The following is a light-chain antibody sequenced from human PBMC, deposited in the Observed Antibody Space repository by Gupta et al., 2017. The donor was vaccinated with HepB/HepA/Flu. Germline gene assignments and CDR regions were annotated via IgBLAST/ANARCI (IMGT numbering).Light chain of an antibody. CDR1: QSVSSSY. J-gene: IGKJ4*01. CDR2: GAS. V-gene: IGKV3-20*01. CDR3: QQDSSSHL. Sequence: EIVLTQSPGTLSLSPGERATLSCRASQSVSSSYLAWYQQKPGQAPRLLIYGASSRATGIPDRFSGSGYGKDFTLTSSRREHEDFAVYYGQQDSSSHLFGGGTKVEIK.